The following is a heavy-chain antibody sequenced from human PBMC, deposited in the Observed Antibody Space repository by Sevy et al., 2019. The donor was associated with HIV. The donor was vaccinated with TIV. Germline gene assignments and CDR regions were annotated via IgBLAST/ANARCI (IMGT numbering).Heavy chain of an antibody. Sequence: GGSLRLSCSASGFTFSTYGMHWVRQAPGKGLEWVAVISYDGVKTYYTDSMKGRFTISRDNSKNTLYLQINSLRVEDTAIYYCAKDGGWYNYAPSDDWGLGTLVTVSS. CDR1: GFTFSTYG. D-gene: IGHD1-1*01. CDR3: AKDGGWYNYAPSDD. V-gene: IGHV3-30*18. CDR2: ISYDGVKT. J-gene: IGHJ4*02.